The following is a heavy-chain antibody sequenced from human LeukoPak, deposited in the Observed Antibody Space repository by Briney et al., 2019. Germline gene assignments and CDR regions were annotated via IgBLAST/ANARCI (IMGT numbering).Heavy chain of an antibody. CDR3: AKGWQWLVDY. CDR2: ISYDGSNK. V-gene: IGHV3-30*18. J-gene: IGHJ4*02. CDR1: GFTFSSYG. D-gene: IGHD6-19*01. Sequence: GGSLRLSCAASGFTFSSYGMHWVRQAPGKGLEWVAVISYDGSNKYYADSVKGRFTISRDNSKNTLYLQMNSLRAEDTAVYYCAKGWQWLVDYWGQGTLVTVSS.